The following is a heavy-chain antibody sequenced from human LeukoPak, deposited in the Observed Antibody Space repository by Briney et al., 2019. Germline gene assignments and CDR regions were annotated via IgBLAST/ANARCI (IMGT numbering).Heavy chain of an antibody. Sequence: SETLSLTCTVSGGSISSYYWSWIRQPPGKGLEWVGYIYYSGNTNYNPSLNSRVAISVDTSKNQFSLKLSSVTAADTAVYYCARHPTPGIAAAGALAFDIWGQGTMVTVSS. CDR3: ARHPTPGIAAAGALAFDI. D-gene: IGHD6-13*01. CDR2: IYYSGNT. CDR1: GGSISSYY. J-gene: IGHJ3*02. V-gene: IGHV4-59*08.